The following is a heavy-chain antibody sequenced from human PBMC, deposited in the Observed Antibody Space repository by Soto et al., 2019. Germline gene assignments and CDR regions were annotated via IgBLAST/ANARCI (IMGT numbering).Heavy chain of an antibody. D-gene: IGHD6-13*01. Sequence: GASVKVSCKASGYTFTSYYMHWVRQAPGQGLEWMGIINPSGGSTSYAQKFQGRVTMTRDTSTSTVYMELSSLRSEDTAVYYCASPEVPSYIAAAKAYYYGMDVWGQRTTVTVPS. CDR2: INPSGGST. CDR3: ASPEVPSYIAAAKAYYYGMDV. J-gene: IGHJ6*02. CDR1: GYTFTSYY. V-gene: IGHV1-46*01.